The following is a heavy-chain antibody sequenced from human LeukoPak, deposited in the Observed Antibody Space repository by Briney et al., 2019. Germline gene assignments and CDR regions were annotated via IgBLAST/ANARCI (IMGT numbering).Heavy chain of an antibody. V-gene: IGHV3-30*03. Sequence: GKSLRLSCAASGFGFSSYGMHWVRQTPDKGLEWLALIPYDGSTQHYADSVKGRFTISRDNAKNTLYLQVNSLRAEDTAVYYCAREGAHDAFDIWGQGTMVTVSS. CDR2: IPYDGSTQ. CDR1: GFGFSSYG. J-gene: IGHJ3*02. CDR3: AREGAHDAFDI. D-gene: IGHD4/OR15-4a*01.